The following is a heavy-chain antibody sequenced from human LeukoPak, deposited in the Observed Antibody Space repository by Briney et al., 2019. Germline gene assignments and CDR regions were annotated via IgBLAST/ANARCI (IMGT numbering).Heavy chain of an antibody. CDR2: INSDGSST. V-gene: IGHV3-74*01. Sequence: GGSLRLSCAASGFTFSSYWMHWVRQAPGKGLVWVSRINSDGSSTSYADSVKGRFTISRDNAKNTLYLQMNSLRAEDTAVYYCARVQVEMATMDFDYWGQGTLVTVSS. CDR3: ARVQVEMATMDFDY. CDR1: GFTFSSYW. J-gene: IGHJ4*02. D-gene: IGHD5-24*01.